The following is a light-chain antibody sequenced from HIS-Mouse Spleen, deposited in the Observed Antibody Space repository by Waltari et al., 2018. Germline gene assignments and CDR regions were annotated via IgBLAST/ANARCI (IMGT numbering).Light chain of an antibody. CDR1: SSDVGGFNY. J-gene: IGLJ1*01. V-gene: IGLV2-11*01. CDR3: CSYAGSYTGV. CDR2: DVS. Sequence: QSALTQPRSVSGSPGQSVTIPSTDTSSDVGGFNYVSRYQQHQGKAPKLLIYDVSKRPSGVPVRFSGAKSGNTASLTISGLQADDEADYYCCSYAGSYTGVFGTGTKVTVL.